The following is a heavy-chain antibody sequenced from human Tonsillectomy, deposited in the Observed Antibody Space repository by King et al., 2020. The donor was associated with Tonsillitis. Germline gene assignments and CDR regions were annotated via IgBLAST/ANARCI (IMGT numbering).Heavy chain of an antibody. Sequence: VQLVESGGGVVQPGRSLRLSCAASGFTFSSYGMHWVRQAPGKGLEWRAVISYDGSNKYYADSVKGRLTISRDNSKNTLYLQMNSLRAEDTAVYYCAKDGTMVRGVRGVGVDYWGQGTLVTVSS. CDR1: GFTFSSYG. J-gene: IGHJ4*02. CDR3: AKDGTMVRGVRGVGVDY. CDR2: ISYDGSNK. V-gene: IGHV3-30*18. D-gene: IGHD3-10*01.